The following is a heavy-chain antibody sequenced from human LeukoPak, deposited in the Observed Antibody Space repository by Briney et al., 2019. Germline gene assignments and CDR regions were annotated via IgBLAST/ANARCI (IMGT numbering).Heavy chain of an antibody. Sequence: PGRSLRLSCAASRFTFSSNGMHWVRQAPGKGLEWVAVISYDGSNKYYADSVKGRFTISRDNSKNTLYLQMNNLRAEDTAVYYCAKGGTYYYVLPFDPWGQGTLVTVSS. V-gene: IGHV3-30*18. CDR2: ISYDGSNK. CDR3: AKGGTYYYVLPFDP. CDR1: RFTFSSNG. J-gene: IGHJ5*02. D-gene: IGHD1-26*01.